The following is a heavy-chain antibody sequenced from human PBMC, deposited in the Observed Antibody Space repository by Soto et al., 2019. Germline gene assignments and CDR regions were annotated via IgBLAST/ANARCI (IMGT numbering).Heavy chain of an antibody. Sequence: SETLSLTCTVSGGSISTGGYYWNWIRQHPGKGLEWIGYFYYSGSTYYNPSLKSRVTISVNTSKNQFSLKLSSVTAADTAVYYCARSVFPWGQGTLVTSPQ. CDR2: FYYSGST. CDR3: ARSVFP. CDR1: GGSISTGGYY. J-gene: IGHJ5*02. V-gene: IGHV4-31*03.